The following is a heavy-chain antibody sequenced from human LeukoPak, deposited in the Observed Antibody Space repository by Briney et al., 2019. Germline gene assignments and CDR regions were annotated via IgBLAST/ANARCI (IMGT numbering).Heavy chain of an antibody. Sequence: SVKVSCKASGGTFSSYAISWVRQAPGQGLEWMGGIIPIFGTANYAQKFQGRVTITTDESTSTAYMELSSLRSEDTAVYYCARKVAAAGTNWFDPWGQGTLVTVSS. V-gene: IGHV1-69*05. J-gene: IGHJ5*02. CDR1: GGTFSSYA. CDR3: ARKVAAAGTNWFDP. CDR2: IIPIFGTA. D-gene: IGHD6-13*01.